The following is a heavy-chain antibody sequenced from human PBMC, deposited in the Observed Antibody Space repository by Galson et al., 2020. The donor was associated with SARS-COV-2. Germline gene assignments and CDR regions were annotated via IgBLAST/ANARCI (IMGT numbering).Heavy chain of an antibody. D-gene: IGHD5-12*01. Sequence: SETLSLTCAVSSGSISRGGYSWSWLRQPPGKGLEWLRYIYYSGHTYYNPSLKGRLTISEDDSRSQFSLKLASVTAADTAVYYCATVEMATMNFNYWGQGTLVTVSS. CDR1: SGSISRGGYS. CDR2: IYYSGHT. J-gene: IGHJ4*02. CDR3: ATVEMATMNFNY. V-gene: IGHV4-30-2*01.